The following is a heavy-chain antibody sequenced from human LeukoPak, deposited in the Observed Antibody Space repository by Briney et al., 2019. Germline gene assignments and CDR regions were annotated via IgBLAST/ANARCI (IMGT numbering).Heavy chain of an antibody. CDR1: GGSISSYY. CDR3: ARVGSSGQFDY. J-gene: IGHJ4*02. D-gene: IGHD3-22*01. CDR2: IYTSGST. V-gene: IGHV4-4*07. Sequence: SETLSLTCTVAGGSISSYYWSWIRQPAGKGLKWIGRIYTSGSTNYNPSLKSRVTMSVDTSKNQFSLKLSSVTAADTAVYYCARVGSSGQFDYWGQGTLVTVSS.